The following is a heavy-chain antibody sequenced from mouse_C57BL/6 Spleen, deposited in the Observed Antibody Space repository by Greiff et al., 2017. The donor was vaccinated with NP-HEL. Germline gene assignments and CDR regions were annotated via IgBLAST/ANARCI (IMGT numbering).Heavy chain of an antibody. Sequence: EVHLVESGGGLVKPGGSLKLSCAASGSTFSDYGMHWVRQAPEQGLEWVAYISSGSSTIYYADTVKGRFTIYRDNSKNTLCLQMTSLRSEDTAMYYCARLARGGSSTGFDYWGQGTTLTVSS. J-gene: IGHJ2*01. V-gene: IGHV5-17*01. CDR3: ARLARGGSSTGFDY. CDR2: ISSGSSTI. CDR1: GSTFSDYG. D-gene: IGHD1-3*01.